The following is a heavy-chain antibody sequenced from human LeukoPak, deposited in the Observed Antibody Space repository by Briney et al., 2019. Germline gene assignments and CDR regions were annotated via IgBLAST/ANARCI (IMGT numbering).Heavy chain of an antibody. Sequence: NTSETLSLTCIVSGGSISSSRYNWDWSWIRQPPGKGLEWIGYIYYSGSTNYNPSLKSRVTISVDTSKNQFSLKLSSVTAADTAVYYCAREWGQGTGTTRGAFDIWGQGTMVTVSS. CDR1: GGSISSSRYN. D-gene: IGHD1-1*01. J-gene: IGHJ3*02. CDR2: IYYSGST. V-gene: IGHV4-61*01. CDR3: AREWGQGTGTTRGAFDI.